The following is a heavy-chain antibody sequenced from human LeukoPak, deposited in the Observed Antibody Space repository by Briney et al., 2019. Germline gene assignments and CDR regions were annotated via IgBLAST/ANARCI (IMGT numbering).Heavy chain of an antibody. D-gene: IGHD3-3*01. Sequence: SETLSLTCTVSGGSISSSSYYWGWIRQPPGKGLEWIGSIYYSGSIYYNPSLKSRVTISVDTSKNQFSLKLNSVTAADTAMYYCAGQMGKRIFGVVIITWFDPWGQGTLVTVSS. CDR2: IYYSGSI. CDR1: GGSISSSSYY. CDR3: AGQMGKRIFGVVIITWFDP. V-gene: IGHV4-39*01. J-gene: IGHJ5*02.